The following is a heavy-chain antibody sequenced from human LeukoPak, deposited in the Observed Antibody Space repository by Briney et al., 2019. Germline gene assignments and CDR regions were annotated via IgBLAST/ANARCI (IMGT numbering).Heavy chain of an antibody. CDR2: INPNSGGT. CDR3: ARENWWELLRWGAFDI. J-gene: IGHJ3*02. CDR1: GYTFTGYY. Sequence: ASVKVSCKASGYTFTGYYMHWVRQAPGQGLEWMGWINPNSGGTNYAQKFQGWVTMTRDTSISTAYMELSRLRSDDTAVYYCARENWWELLRWGAFDIWGQGTMVTVSS. D-gene: IGHD1-26*01. V-gene: IGHV1-2*04.